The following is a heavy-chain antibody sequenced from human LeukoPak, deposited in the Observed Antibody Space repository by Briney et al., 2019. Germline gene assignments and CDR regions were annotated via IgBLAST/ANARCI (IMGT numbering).Heavy chain of an antibody. D-gene: IGHD5-12*01. V-gene: IGHV3-23*01. CDR1: GFTFSSYA. CDR2: ISGSGGST. CDR3: AKDQVSGLTPYYFDY. Sequence: GGSLRPSCAASGFTFSSYAMSWVRQTPGKGLEWVSAISGSGGSTYYADSVKGRFTISRDNSKNTLYLQMNSLRAEDTAVYYCAKDQVSGLTPYYFDYWGQGTLVTVSS. J-gene: IGHJ4*02.